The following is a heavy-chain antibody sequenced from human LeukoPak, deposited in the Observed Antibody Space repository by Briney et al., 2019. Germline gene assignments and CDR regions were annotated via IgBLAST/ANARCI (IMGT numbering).Heavy chain of an antibody. V-gene: IGHV3-30*04. Sequence: GGSLRLYCAASGFTFSSYATHWLRQAPGKGLEWVAVISYDGSNKYYADSVKGRFTISRDNSKNTLYLQMNSLRAEDTAVYYCARDLVVPAADAFDIWGQGTMVTVSS. CDR2: ISYDGSNK. CDR3: ARDLVVPAADAFDI. D-gene: IGHD2-2*01. J-gene: IGHJ3*02. CDR1: GFTFSSYA.